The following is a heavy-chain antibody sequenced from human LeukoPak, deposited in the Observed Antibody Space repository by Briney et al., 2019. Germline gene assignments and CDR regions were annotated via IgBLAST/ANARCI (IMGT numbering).Heavy chain of an antibody. CDR2: VTHDETKK. D-gene: IGHD3-10*01. CDR3: ARGIQLWSTYLGY. V-gene: IGHV3-30*04. J-gene: IGHJ4*02. CDR1: GFSLSNYA. Sequence: GGSLRLSCAASGFSLSNYAVHWVRQAPGQGLEWVAVVTHDETKKYYADSVRGRFTISRDISKNTLYLEMNSLTPEDTAVYYCARGIQLWSTYLGYWGQGTLVTVSS.